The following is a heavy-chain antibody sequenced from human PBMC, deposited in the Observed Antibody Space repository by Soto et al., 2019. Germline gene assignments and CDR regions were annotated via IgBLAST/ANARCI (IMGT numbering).Heavy chain of an antibody. CDR1: GYSFTSYW. Sequence: EVQLVQSGAEVKKPGESLKISCKGSGYSFTSYWIGWVRQMPGKGLEWMGIIYPGDSDTRYSPSFQGQVTISADKSISTAYLQWSSLKASDTAMYYCARQAGWGIAAAGIQRNWFDPWGQGTLVTVSS. CDR2: IYPGDSDT. CDR3: ARQAGWGIAAAGIQRNWFDP. V-gene: IGHV5-51*01. D-gene: IGHD6-13*01. J-gene: IGHJ5*02.